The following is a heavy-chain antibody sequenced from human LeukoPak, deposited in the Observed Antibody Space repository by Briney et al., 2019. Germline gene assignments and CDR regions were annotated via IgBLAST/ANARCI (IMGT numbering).Heavy chain of an antibody. Sequence: GGSLRLSSAASGFTVSSNYMSWVRQAPGKGLEWVSVIYSGGSTYYADSVKGRFTISRDNSKNTLYLQMNSLRAEDTAVYYCARVSSSSEDYYYYYMDVWGKGTTVTVSS. CDR2: IYSGGST. V-gene: IGHV3-53*01. D-gene: IGHD6-6*01. J-gene: IGHJ6*03. CDR3: ARVSSSSEDYYYYYMDV. CDR1: GFTVSSNY.